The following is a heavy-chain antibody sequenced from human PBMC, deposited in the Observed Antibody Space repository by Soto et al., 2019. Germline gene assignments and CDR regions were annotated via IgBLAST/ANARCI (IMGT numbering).Heavy chain of an antibody. CDR2: IYYSGST. D-gene: IGHD2-2*01. Sequence: SETLSLTRTVSGGSVSGGICYWSWIRQPPGKGLEWIGYIYYSGSTNYHPSLKSRVTISVDTSKNQFSLKLSSVTAADTAVYYCARGVSAYRFDYWGQGTLVTVSS. CDR3: ARGVSAYRFDY. V-gene: IGHV4-61*01. J-gene: IGHJ4*02. CDR1: GGSVSGGICY.